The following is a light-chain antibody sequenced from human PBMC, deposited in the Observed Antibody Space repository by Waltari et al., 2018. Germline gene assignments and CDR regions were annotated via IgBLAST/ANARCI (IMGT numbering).Light chain of an antibody. J-gene: IGKJ2*01. Sequence: EIVLTQSPGTLSLSHGERATLSCRASQIISNNYLAWYQAKPGQAPRLLIYGISHRATGIPDRFSGGGSGTDFTLTISRLEPEDFAVYYCQQFGGSPKYTFGQGTKLEIK. CDR2: GIS. V-gene: IGKV3-20*01. CDR1: QIISNNY. CDR3: QQFGGSPKYT.